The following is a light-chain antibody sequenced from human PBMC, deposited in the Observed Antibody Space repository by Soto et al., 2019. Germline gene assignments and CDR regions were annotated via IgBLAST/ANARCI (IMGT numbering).Light chain of an antibody. CDR3: QHYGSSPFT. CDR1: QSVSSSY. Sequence: EIVLTQSPGTLSLSPGERATLSCRASQSVSSSYLAWYQQKPGQAPRLLIYGASSRATGIPDRFSGSGSGTDFTRTISRLEPEDFAVYYFQHYGSSPFTFGPGTKVDIK. CDR2: GAS. J-gene: IGKJ3*01. V-gene: IGKV3-20*01.